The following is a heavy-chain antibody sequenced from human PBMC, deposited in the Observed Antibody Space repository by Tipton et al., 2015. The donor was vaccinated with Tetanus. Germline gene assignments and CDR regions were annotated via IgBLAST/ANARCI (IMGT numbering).Heavy chain of an antibody. CDR3: ARLRGYDPLNCFDL. Sequence: QSGAEVKKPGESLRISCKVSGYDFTNYWIAWVRQVSGKGLEWMGIAFPGDSDTRYSPSFQGQVTISADRSISTAYLQWSSLKASDTGMYYCARLRGYDPLNCFDLWGQGTLVTVSS. J-gene: IGHJ4*02. V-gene: IGHV5-51*01. CDR1: GYDFTNYW. CDR2: AFPGDSDT. D-gene: IGHD3-3*01.